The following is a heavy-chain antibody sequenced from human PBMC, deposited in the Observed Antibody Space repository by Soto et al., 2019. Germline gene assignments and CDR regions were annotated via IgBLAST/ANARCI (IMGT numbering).Heavy chain of an antibody. Sequence: SETLSLTCAASGGSISSGGYSWSWIRQPPGKGLEWIGYIYHSGSTYYNPSLKSRVTISVDRSKNQFSLKLSSVTAADTAVYYCARSVRVGPNDDNWFDPWGQGTLVTVSS. CDR1: GGSISSGGYS. CDR2: IYHSGST. V-gene: IGHV4-30-2*01. CDR3: ARSVRVGPNDDNWFDP. J-gene: IGHJ5*02. D-gene: IGHD1-26*01.